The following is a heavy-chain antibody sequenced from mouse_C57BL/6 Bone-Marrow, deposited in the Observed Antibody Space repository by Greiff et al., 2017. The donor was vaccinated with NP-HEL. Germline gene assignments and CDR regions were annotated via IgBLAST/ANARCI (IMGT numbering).Heavy chain of an antibody. CDR2: IYPRSGNT. J-gene: IGHJ2*01. D-gene: IGHD4-1*01. CDR3: AGLGRKYYFDY. CDR1: GYTFTSYG. Sequence: QVQLQQSGAELARPGASVKLSCKASGYTFTSYGISWVKQRTGQGLEWIGEIYPRSGNTYYNEQFKGKATLTADKSSSTAYMELRSLTSEDSAVCFCAGLGRKYYFDYWGQGTTLTVSS. V-gene: IGHV1-81*01.